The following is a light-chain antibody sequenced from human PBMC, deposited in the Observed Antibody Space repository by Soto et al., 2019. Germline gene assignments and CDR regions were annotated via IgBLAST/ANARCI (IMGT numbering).Light chain of an antibody. V-gene: IGLV2-14*01. CDR1: SRDVGGSNY. CDR3: SSYTSSNTLEV. J-gene: IGLJ1*01. CDR2: EVS. Sequence: QSVLIQPASVSGSPGQSIIISCTGTSRDVGGSNYVSWYQHHPHRAPKLLIYEVSYRPSGVSSRFSGSKSGNTASLTISGLQAEDEADYYCSSYTSSNTLEVFGVGTKVTVL.